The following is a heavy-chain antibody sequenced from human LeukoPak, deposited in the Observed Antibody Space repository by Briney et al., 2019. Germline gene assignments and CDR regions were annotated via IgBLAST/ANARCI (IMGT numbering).Heavy chain of an antibody. CDR3: AAGGLVGAHYYFDY. CDR2: LYSSGFT. V-gene: IGHV3-66*02. J-gene: IGHJ4*02. CDR1: GFTVSTNY. D-gene: IGHD1-26*01. Sequence: GESLRLSCAASGFTVSTNYMTWVRQAPGKGLEWVSVLYSSGFTYYADSVKGRFTISRDNSKNTVNLQLSSLRTEDTAVYYCAAGGLVGAHYYFDYWGQGTRVTVSS.